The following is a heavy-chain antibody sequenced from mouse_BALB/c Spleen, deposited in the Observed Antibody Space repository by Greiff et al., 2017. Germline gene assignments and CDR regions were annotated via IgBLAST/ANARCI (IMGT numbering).Heavy chain of an antibody. V-gene: IGHV5-6-3*01. CDR1: GFTFSSYG. J-gene: IGHJ2*01. CDR2: INSNGGST. CDR3: ARDLGFYYGSSY. Sequence: EVQRVESGGGLVQPGGSLKLSCAASGFTFSSYGMSWVRQTPDKRLELVATINSNGGSTYYPDSVKGRFTISRDNAKNTLYLQMSSLKSEDTAMYYCARDLGFYYGSSYWGQGTTLTVSS. D-gene: IGHD1-1*01.